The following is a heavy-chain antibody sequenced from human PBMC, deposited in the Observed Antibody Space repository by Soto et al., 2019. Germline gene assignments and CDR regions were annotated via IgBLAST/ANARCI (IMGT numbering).Heavy chain of an antibody. V-gene: IGHV3-33*01. Sequence: GGSLRLSCAASGFTFSSYGMHWVRQAPGKGLEWVAVIWYDGSNKYYADSVKGRFTISRDNSKNTLYLQMNSLRAEDTAVYYCVRDGWYSRQWLVKYYYYGMDVWGQGTTVTVSS. J-gene: IGHJ6*02. D-gene: IGHD6-19*01. CDR3: VRDGWYSRQWLVKYYYYGMDV. CDR2: IWYDGSNK. CDR1: GFTFSSYG.